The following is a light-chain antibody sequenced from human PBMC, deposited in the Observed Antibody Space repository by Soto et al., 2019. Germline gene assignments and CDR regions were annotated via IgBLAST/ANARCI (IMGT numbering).Light chain of an antibody. CDR1: SSNIGSNY. CDR3: AAWDDSLTGYV. Sequence: QSVLTQPPSASETPGQRVTISCSGSSSNIGSNYVYWYQQPPGTAPKLLIYRNNQRPSGVPDRFSGSKSGTSASLAISGLRSEDEADYYCAAWDDSLTGYVFGTGTKVTVL. CDR2: RNN. J-gene: IGLJ1*01. V-gene: IGLV1-47*01.